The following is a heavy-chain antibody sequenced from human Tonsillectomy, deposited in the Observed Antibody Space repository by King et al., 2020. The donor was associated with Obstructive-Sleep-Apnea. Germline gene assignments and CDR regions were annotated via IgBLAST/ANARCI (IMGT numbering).Heavy chain of an antibody. D-gene: IGHD4-17*01. J-gene: IGHJ6*02. CDR1: GFTFDDYA. Sequence: VQLVESGGGLVQPGRSLRLSCAASGFTFDDYAMHWVRQAPGKGLEWGSGISWNSGSIGFADFLKGRFTISRDNAKNSLYLQMNSLRAEDTALYYCAKGGDYSYYYGMDVWGQGTTVTVSS. V-gene: IGHV3-9*01. CDR3: AKGGDYSYYYGMDV. CDR2: ISWNSGSI.